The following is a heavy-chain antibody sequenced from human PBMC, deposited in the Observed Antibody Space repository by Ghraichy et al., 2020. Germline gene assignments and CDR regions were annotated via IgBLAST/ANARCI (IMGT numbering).Heavy chain of an antibody. J-gene: IGHJ4*02. CDR2: INHSGST. D-gene: IGHD3-10*01. CDR3: ARGTSRRITMVRGVKVTYYFDY. CDR1: GGSFSGYY. Sequence: SETLSLTCAVYGGSFSGYYWSWIRQPPGKRLEWIGEINHSGSTNYNPSLKSRVTISVDTSKNQFSLKLSSVTAADTAVYYCARGTSRRITMVRGVKVTYYFDYWGQGTLVTVSS. V-gene: IGHV4-34*01.